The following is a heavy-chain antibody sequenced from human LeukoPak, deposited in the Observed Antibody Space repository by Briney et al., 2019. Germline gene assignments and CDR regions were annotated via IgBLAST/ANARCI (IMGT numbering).Heavy chain of an antibody. Sequence: PSETLSLTCAAYGGSFSGDSWSWIRQPPGKGLEWIGEISHSGGTNYNPSLKSQVTISFDTSTNKFSLKLSSGPTAETAVYYCARGGVVRGANRHFDYWGQGTLVTVSS. CDR3: ARGGVVRGANRHFDY. V-gene: IGHV4-34*01. D-gene: IGHD3-10*01. CDR2: ISHSGGT. CDR1: GGSFSGDS. J-gene: IGHJ4*02.